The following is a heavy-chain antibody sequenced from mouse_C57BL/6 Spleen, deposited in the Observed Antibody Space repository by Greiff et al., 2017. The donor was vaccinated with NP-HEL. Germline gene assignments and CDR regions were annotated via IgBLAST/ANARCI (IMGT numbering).Heavy chain of an antibody. D-gene: IGHD1-1*01. CDR1: GYTFTSYW. CDR3: ARWKYYGRGDYFDY. Sequence: VQLQQPGAELVMPGASVKLSCKASGYTFTSYWMHWVKQRPGQGLEWIGEIDPSDSYTNYNQKFKGKSTLTVDKSSSTAYMQLSSLTSEDSAVYYCARWKYYGRGDYFDYWGQGTTLTVSS. V-gene: IGHV1-69*01. J-gene: IGHJ2*01. CDR2: IDPSDSYT.